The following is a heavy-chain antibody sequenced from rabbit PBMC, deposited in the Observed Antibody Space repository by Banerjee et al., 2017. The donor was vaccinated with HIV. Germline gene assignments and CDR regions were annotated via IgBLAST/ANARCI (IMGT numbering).Heavy chain of an antibody. D-gene: IGHD8-1*01. CDR2: IGAGGSGST. J-gene: IGHJ4*01. V-gene: IGHV1S40*01. CDR3: ARGIVFYDGSSYFNL. CDR1: GFDFSSNA. Sequence: QSLEESGGDLVKPGASLTLTCTASGFDFSSNAMCWVRQAPGKGPEWIACIGAGGSGSTYYASWAKGRFTISKTSSTTVTLQMTSLTAADTATYFCARGIVFYDGSSYFNLWGPGTL.